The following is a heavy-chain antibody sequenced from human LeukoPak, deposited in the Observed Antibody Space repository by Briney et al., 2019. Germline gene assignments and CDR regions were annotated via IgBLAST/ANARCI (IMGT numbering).Heavy chain of an antibody. CDR3: AKAPVGIAAAVDY. V-gene: IGHV3-30*18. D-gene: IGHD6-13*01. J-gene: IGHJ4*02. CDR2: ISYDGSNK. CDR1: GFTFSSYG. Sequence: GGSLRLSCAASGFTFSSYGMHWVRQTPGKGLEWVAVISYDGSNKYYADSVKGRFTISRDNSKNTLYLQMNSLRAEDTAVYYCAKAPVGIAAAVDYWGQGTLVTVSS.